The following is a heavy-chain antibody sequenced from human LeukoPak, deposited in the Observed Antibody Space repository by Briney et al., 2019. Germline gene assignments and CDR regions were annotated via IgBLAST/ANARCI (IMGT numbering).Heavy chain of an antibody. CDR1: GFPFTDYV. CDR2: TSADESIK. Sequence: GRSLRLSCTVSGFPFTDYVIHWVRQAPGKGLEWVAVTSADESIKSYSDSVRGRLTISRDNFKNILYLQMDSLGLDDTAVYFCARDPFLGGPDFLDYWGRGTLVTVSS. CDR3: ARDPFLGGPDFLDY. J-gene: IGHJ4*02. V-gene: IGHV3-30*03. D-gene: IGHD1-26*01.